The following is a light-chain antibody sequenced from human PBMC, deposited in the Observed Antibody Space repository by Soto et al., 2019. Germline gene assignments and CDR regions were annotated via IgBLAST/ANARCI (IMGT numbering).Light chain of an antibody. CDR2: GAS. CDR3: QQYSNWPPIT. Sequence: EIVMTQSPATVSVSPGERATLSCRATQSVGSSLAWYQQKPGQAPRLLIYGASTRASGIPARFSGSGSGTEFTLTISSLQSEDFGVYFCQQYSNWPPITFGQGTRLEI. J-gene: IGKJ5*01. V-gene: IGKV3-15*01. CDR1: QSVGSS.